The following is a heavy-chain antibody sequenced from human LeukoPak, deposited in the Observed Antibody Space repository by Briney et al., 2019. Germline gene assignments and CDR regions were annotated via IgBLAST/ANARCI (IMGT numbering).Heavy chain of an antibody. V-gene: IGHV1-69*06. D-gene: IGHD3-9*01. CDR1: GGTFSSYA. J-gene: IGHJ4*02. CDR2: IIPIFGTA. CDR3: VTGEAFDILTGYYIRGPNYYFDY. Sequence: SVTVSSKASGGTFSSYAISWVRQAPGQGLEWMGGIIPIFGTANYAQKFQGRVTITADKSTSTAYMELSSLRSEDTAVYYCVTGEAFDILTGYYIRGPNYYFDYWGQGTLVTVSS.